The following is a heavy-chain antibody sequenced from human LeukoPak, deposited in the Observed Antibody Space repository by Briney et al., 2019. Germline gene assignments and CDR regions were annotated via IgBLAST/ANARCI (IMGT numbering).Heavy chain of an antibody. V-gene: IGHV3-7*01. D-gene: IGHD6-13*01. Sequence: PGGSLRLSCAASGFTFSSYWMSWVRQAPGKGLEWVANIKQDGSEKYYVDSVKGRFTISRDNAKNSLYLQMNSLRAEDTAVYYCARDIFSSSWYASDYWGQGTLVTVSS. CDR2: IKQDGSEK. J-gene: IGHJ4*02. CDR1: GFTFSSYW. CDR3: ARDIFSSSWYASDY.